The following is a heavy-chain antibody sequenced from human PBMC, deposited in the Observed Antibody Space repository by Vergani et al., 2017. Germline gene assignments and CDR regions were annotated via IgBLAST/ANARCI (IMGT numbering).Heavy chain of an antibody. V-gene: IGHV1-69*01. CDR2: IIPIYGTA. CDR3: SRAEAAAGIGGAFDI. CDR1: GGTFSTYA. Sequence: QVQLVQSGAEVKKPGSSVKVSCKASGGTFSTYAFSWVRQAPGQGLEWMGGIIPIYGTANYAQKFQGRVTIIADESTSTAYMELSSLRSEDTAVSYCSRAEAAAGIGGAFDIWGQGTMVTVSS. J-gene: IGHJ3*02. D-gene: IGHD6-13*01.